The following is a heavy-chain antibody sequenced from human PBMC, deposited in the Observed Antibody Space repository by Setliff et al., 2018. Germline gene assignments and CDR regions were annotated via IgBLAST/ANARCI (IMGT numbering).Heavy chain of an antibody. CDR2: ISGGGTNM. D-gene: IGHD1-1*01. V-gene: IGHV3-23*01. Sequence: PGESLRLSCAASGFVFSNFAMNWVRQAPGKGLEWVSTISGGGTNMDYADSVKGRFTISRDNSNSEVFLQMDSLRAEDTAVYYCARDQARWLVAAGTFDYWGLGALVTVSS. CDR3: ARDQARWLVAAGTFDY. J-gene: IGHJ4*02. CDR1: GFVFSNFA.